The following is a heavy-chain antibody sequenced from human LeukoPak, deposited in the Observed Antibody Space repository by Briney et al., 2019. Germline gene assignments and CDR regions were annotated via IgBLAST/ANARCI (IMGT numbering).Heavy chain of an antibody. CDR1: GYTFTSYD. V-gene: IGHV1-8*03. CDR3: ARVRYCSSTSCYKNFDY. CDR2: MNPNSGNT. J-gene: IGHJ4*02. Sequence: GASVKVCCKASGYTFTSYDINWVRQATGHGLEWMGWMNPNSGNTGYTQKFQGRVSITRNTSISTAYMELSSLRSEDTAVYYCARVRYCSSTSCYKNFDYWGQGTLVTVSS. D-gene: IGHD2-2*02.